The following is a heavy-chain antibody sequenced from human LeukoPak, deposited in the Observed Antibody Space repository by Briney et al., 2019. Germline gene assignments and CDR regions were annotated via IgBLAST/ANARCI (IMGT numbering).Heavy chain of an antibody. Sequence: GGSLRLSCTASGFTFSTYNMNWVRQAPGKGLEWVSYTSSGSGTIYYAHSVKGRFTISRDNAQKSLYLQMNSLRADDTAVYFCVRDRYNYGEPYFDHWGQGALVTVSS. CDR3: VRDRYNYGEPYFDH. CDR2: TSSGSGTI. CDR1: GFTFSTYN. V-gene: IGHV3-48*01. D-gene: IGHD5-18*01. J-gene: IGHJ4*02.